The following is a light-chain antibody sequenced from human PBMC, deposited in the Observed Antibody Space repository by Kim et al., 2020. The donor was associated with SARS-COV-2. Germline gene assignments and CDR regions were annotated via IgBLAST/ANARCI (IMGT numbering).Light chain of an antibody. V-gene: IGKV3-20*01. CDR1: QSVTSTF. CDR3: HQYGSSPTWT. J-gene: IGKJ1*01. CDR2: GAS. Sequence: PWERASLSCRASQSVTSTFLAWYQQKPGQAPRLLIYGASTRATGIPDRFSGSGSGTDFTLTISRLENEDFGIYYCHQYGSSPTWTFGQGTKVDIK.